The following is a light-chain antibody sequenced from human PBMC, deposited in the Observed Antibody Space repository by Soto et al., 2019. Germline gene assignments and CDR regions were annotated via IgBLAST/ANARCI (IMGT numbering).Light chain of an antibody. CDR1: QSVSSY. CDR2: DAS. CDR3: QQRFNWPRFT. V-gene: IGKV3-11*01. Sequence: EIVLTQSPATLSLSPGERATLSCRASQSVSSYLAWYQQKPGQAPRLLIYDASNRATGILARFSGGGSGTDFTLTISSLEPEDFAVYYCQQRFNWPRFTFGQGTKLEIK. J-gene: IGKJ2*01.